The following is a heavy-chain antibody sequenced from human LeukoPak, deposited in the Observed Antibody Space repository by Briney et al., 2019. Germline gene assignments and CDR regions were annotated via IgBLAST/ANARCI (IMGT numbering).Heavy chain of an antibody. J-gene: IGHJ4*02. D-gene: IGHD6-19*01. CDR2: ISGSGGST. CDR1: GFTFSSYA. Sequence: GGSLRLSCAASGFTFSSYAMSWVRQAPGKGLEWVSAISGSGGSTYYADSVKGRFTIPRDNSKNTLYLQMNSLRAEDTAVYYCAKSLFGSGWYLVDYWGQGTLVTVSS. V-gene: IGHV3-23*01. CDR3: AKSLFGSGWYLVDY.